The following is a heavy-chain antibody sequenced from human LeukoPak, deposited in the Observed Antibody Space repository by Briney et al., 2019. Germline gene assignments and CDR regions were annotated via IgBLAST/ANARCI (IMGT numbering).Heavy chain of an antibody. Sequence: GESLKISCKCSGYSFTSYWIGWVRQMPGKGLEWMGIIYPGDSDTRYSPSFQGQVTISVDKSISTAYLQWSSLKASDTAIYYRAKIDRQYCSRSSCYALDFWGQGTQVTVSS. CDR3: AKIDRQYCSRSSCYALDF. CDR2: IYPGDSDT. V-gene: IGHV5-51*01. J-gene: IGHJ4*02. CDR1: GYSFTSYW. D-gene: IGHD2-2*01.